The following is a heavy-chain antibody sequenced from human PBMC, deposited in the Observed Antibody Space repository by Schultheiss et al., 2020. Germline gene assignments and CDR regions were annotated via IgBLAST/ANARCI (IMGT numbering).Heavy chain of an antibody. CDR3: ASGAGSGFDP. V-gene: IGHV3-30*03. J-gene: IGHJ5*02. CDR2: MSYDASDE. D-gene: IGHD3-10*01. Sequence: WGSMRLSCEASGFTFSSYGMHWVRQAPGKGLEWVAVMSYDASDEYYADSVKGRFTISRENAKNSLYLQMNSLRAGDTAVYYCASGAGSGFDPWGQGTLVTVSS. CDR1: GFTFSSYG.